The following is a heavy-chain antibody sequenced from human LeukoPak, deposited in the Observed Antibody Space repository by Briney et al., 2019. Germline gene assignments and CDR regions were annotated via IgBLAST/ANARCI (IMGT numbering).Heavy chain of an antibody. CDR2: IYWNDDK. D-gene: IGHD3-22*01. J-gene: IGHJ4*02. CDR3: AHSPDPNYYDSSGYYY. V-gene: IGHV2-5*01. Sequence: SGPTLVKPTQTLTLTCTFSGFSLRTSGVGVGWIRQPPGKALEWLALIYWNDDKRYSPSLKSRLTITKDTSKNQVVLTMTNMDPVDTATYYCAHSPDPNYYDSSGYYYWGQGTLVTVSS. CDR1: GFSLRTSGVG.